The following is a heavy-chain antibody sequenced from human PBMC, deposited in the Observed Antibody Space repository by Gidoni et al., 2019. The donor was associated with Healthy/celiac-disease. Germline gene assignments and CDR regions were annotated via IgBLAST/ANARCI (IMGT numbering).Heavy chain of an antibody. V-gene: IGHV3-23*01. Sequence: EVQLLESGGGLVQPEGSLRLSCAASGFTFSSYAMSWVRQAPGKGLEWVSAISGSGGSTYYADSVKGRFTISRDNSKNTLYLQMNSLRAEDTAVYYCAKDGYCSSTSCYYGVGTYWGQGTLVTVSS. CDR1: GFTFSSYA. CDR3: AKDGYCSSTSCYYGVGTY. J-gene: IGHJ4*02. D-gene: IGHD2-2*03. CDR2: ISGSGGST.